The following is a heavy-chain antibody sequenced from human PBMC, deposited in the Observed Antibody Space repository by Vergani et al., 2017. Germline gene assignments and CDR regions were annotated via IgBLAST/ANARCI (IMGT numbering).Heavy chain of an antibody. V-gene: IGHV3-33*01. J-gene: IGHJ5*02. CDR1: GFTFNQYG. Sequence: QVQLVESGGGVVQLGRPLRLSCAASGFTFNQYGMHWVRQAPGKGLEWVAVTWYDGNNKQYADSVKGLFTISRDNSKSTMYLQMNSLRDEDTGVYYCARDLRLLYNRFDPWGQGTLVTVSS. CDR3: ARDLRLLYNRFDP. D-gene: IGHD1-14*01. CDR2: TWYDGNNK.